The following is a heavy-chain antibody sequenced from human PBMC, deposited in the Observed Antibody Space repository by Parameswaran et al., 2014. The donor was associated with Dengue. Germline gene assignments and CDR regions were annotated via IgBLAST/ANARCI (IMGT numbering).Heavy chain of an antibody. J-gene: IGHJ5*02. V-gene: IGHV4-59*01. Sequence: WIRQPPGKGLEWIGYIYYSGSTNYNPSLKSRVTISVDTSKNQFSLKLSSVTAADTAVYYCARDRVGSGWFDPWGQGNPGHRLL. CDR3: ARDRVGSGWFDP. D-gene: IGHD1-26*01. CDR2: IYYSGST.